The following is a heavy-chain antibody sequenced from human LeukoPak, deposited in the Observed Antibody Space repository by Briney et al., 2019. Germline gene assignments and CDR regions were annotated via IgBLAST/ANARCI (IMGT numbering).Heavy chain of an antibody. J-gene: IGHJ4*02. V-gene: IGHV3-21*01. Sequence: PGGSLRLSCAASGFTFSSYGMNWVRQAPGQGLEWVSSIGSSGRYIYYADSLKGRYTTSRDNAKNSLYLQMNSLRAEDTAVYACARGGSSSPYYFDSWGQGTLVTV. CDR3: ARGGSSSPYYFDS. D-gene: IGHD6-13*01. CDR2: IGSSGRYI. CDR1: GFTFSSYG.